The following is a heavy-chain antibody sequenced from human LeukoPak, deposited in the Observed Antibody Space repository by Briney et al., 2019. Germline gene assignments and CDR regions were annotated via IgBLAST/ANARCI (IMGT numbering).Heavy chain of an antibody. D-gene: IGHD2-15*01. CDR2: ISSSSSTI. CDR3: ARDVVAATANYFDY. V-gene: IGHV3-48*01. J-gene: IGHJ4*02. Sequence: RGSLRLSCAASGFTFSSYSMNWVRQAPGKGLEWVSYISSSSSTIYYADSVKGRFTISRDNAKNSLYLQMNSLRAEDTAVYYCARDVVAATANYFDYWGQGTLVTVSS. CDR1: GFTFSSYS.